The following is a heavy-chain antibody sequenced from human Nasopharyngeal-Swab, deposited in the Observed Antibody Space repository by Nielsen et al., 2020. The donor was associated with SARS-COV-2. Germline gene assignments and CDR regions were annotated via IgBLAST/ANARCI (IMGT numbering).Heavy chain of an antibody. CDR3: AKDRNSAYYYYYMDV. D-gene: IGHD1-26*01. CDR2: VSGRDST. Sequence: WIRQPPGKGLEWVSSVSGRDSTYYADSVKGRFTISRDISKNTLYLQMNSLRAEDTAVYYCAKDRNSAYYYYYMDVWGKGTTATVSS. V-gene: IGHV3-23*01. J-gene: IGHJ6*03.